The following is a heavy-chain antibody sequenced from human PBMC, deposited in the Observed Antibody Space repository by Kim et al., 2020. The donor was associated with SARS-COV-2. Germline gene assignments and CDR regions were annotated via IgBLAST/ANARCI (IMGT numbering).Heavy chain of an antibody. J-gene: IGHJ4*02. CDR2: IYYSGST. CDR1: GGSISSSSYY. V-gene: IGHV4-39*01. CDR3: AKTPTVVTSPFDY. D-gene: IGHD4-17*01. Sequence: SETLSLTCTVSGGSISSSSYYWGWIRQPPGKGLEWIGSIYYSGSTYYNPSLKSRVTISVDTSKNQFSLKLSSVTAADTAVYYCAKTPTVVTSPFDYWGQGTLVNVSS.